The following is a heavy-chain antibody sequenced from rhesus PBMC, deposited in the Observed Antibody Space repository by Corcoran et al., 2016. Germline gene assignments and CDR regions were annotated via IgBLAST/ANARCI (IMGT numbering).Heavy chain of an antibody. CDR3: ASGGYNFWTGYYLAY. Sequence: QLQLQESGPGLVKPSETLSLTCAVSGGSINSNFWSWIRQPPGKGLEWIGRISGNGGSTDYNPSLKSRVTISTDTSKNQFSLKLPSMTAADTAVYYCASGGYNFWTGYYLAYWGQGVLVTVSS. V-gene: IGHV4-173*01. CDR1: GGSINSNF. CDR2: ISGNGGST. D-gene: IGHD3-3*01. J-gene: IGHJ4*01.